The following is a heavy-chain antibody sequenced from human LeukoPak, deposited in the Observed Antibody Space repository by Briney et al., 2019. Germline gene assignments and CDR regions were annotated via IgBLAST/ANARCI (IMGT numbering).Heavy chain of an antibody. Sequence: GASVKVSCKASGYTFSSYGISWVRQAPGQGLEYMGWISAYNGNTNYAQKLQGRVTMTTDTSTSTAHMELRSVRSDDTGVYYCARQYYYGSGSYHGDDAFDIWGQGTMVTVSS. CDR1: GYTFSSYG. D-gene: IGHD3-10*01. V-gene: IGHV1-18*01. CDR2: ISAYNGNT. CDR3: ARQYYYGSGSYHGDDAFDI. J-gene: IGHJ3*02.